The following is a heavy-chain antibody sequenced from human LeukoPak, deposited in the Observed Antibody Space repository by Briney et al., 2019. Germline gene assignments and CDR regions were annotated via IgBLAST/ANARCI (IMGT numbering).Heavy chain of an antibody. J-gene: IGHJ4*02. Sequence: GGSLRLSCAASGFTFSSYWMHWVRQAPVKGLVWVSRINTDGSSTSYADSVKGRFTISRDNAKNTLYLQMNSLRAEDTAVYYCARGGVWFGETDVDYWGQGTLVTVSS. CDR3: ARGGVWFGETDVDY. CDR1: GFTFSSYW. V-gene: IGHV3-74*01. CDR2: INTDGSST. D-gene: IGHD3-10*01.